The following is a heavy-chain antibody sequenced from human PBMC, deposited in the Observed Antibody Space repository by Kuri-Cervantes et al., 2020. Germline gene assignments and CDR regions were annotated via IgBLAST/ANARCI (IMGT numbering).Heavy chain of an antibody. CDR1: GFTFSSYS. D-gene: IGHD1-26*01. CDR2: ISSSSTI. V-gene: IGHV3-48*01. J-gene: IGHJ3*02. CDR3: AKDSSWELLAGAFDI. Sequence: GESLKISCAASGFTFSSYSMNWVRQAPGKGLEWVSYISSSSTIYYADSVKGRFTISRDNAKNSLYLQMNSLRAEDTALYYCAKDSSWELLAGAFDIWGQGTMVTVSS.